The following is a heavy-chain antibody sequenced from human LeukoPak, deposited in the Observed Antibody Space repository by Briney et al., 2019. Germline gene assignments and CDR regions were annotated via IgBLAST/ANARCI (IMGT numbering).Heavy chain of an antibody. CDR1: GYTFTSYG. CDR3: ARVGLGIGWYSDL. Sequence: ASVKVSCKASGYTFTSYGISWVRQAPGQGLEWMGWISAYNGNTNYAQKLQGRVTMTTDRSTTTAYMELRSLRYDDTAVYYCARVGLGIGWYSDLWGRGTLVTASS. V-gene: IGHV1-18*01. D-gene: IGHD3/OR15-3a*01. J-gene: IGHJ2*01. CDR2: ISAYNGNT.